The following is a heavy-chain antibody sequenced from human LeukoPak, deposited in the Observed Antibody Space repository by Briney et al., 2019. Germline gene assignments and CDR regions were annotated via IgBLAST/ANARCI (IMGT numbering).Heavy chain of an antibody. J-gene: IGHJ4*02. V-gene: IGHV1-69*13. CDR2: IIPIFGTA. Sequence: SVKVSCKASGGTFSSYAISWVRQAPGQGLEWMGGIIPIFGTANYAQKFQGRVTITADESTSTAYMELSSLRSEDTAVYYCARSSLSKYQLLRGGYFDYWGQGTLVTVSS. CDR3: ARSSLSKYQLLRGGYFDY. D-gene: IGHD2-2*01. CDR1: GGTFSSYA.